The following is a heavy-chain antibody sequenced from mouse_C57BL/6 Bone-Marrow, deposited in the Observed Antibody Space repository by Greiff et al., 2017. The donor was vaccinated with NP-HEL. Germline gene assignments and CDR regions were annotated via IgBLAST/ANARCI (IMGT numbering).Heavy chain of an antibody. J-gene: IGHJ3*01. CDR1: GGTCGGGA. CDR3: TRGGYERSWFAY. CDR2: ISSGGDYI. D-gene: IGHD2-3*01. V-gene: IGHV5-9-1*02. Sequence: EGKLVESGEGLVKEGGGRKGEGGGEGGTCGGGAVGGGGQSPEKRLEWVAYISSGGDYIYYADTVKGRFTISRDNARNTLYLQMSSLKSEDTAMYYCTRGGYERSWFAYWGQGTLVTVSA.